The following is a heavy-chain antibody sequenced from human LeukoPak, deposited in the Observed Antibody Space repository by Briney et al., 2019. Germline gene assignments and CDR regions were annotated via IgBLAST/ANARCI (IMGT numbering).Heavy chain of an antibody. CDR3: ARFIERYYFGSGSYRYFDY. V-gene: IGHV4-61*02. J-gene: IGHJ4*02. CDR2: MYITGRT. Sequence: SETLSLTRIVSGDSVNSGSYYWNWIRQPAGKGLEWIGRMYITGRTSYNPSLKSRVTMAVDTSKNQFSLKLSSVTAADTAVYYCARFIERYYFGSGSYRYFDYWGQGTLVTVSS. D-gene: IGHD3-10*01. CDR1: GDSVNSGSYY.